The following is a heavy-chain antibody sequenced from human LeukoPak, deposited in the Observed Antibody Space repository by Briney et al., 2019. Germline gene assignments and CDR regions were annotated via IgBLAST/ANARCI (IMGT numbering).Heavy chain of an antibody. Sequence: PGGSLRPSCAASGFTFSKYWMSWVRQVPGKGLEWVVNINERGNEKNYVDSVKGRFTVSRDNAKNTLYLQVNNLRAEDTAVYYCARGPNSNWSGLDFWGQGTLLTVSS. J-gene: IGHJ4*02. D-gene: IGHD6-6*01. V-gene: IGHV3-7*01. CDR3: ARGPNSNWSGLDF. CDR2: INERGNEK. CDR1: GFTFSKYW.